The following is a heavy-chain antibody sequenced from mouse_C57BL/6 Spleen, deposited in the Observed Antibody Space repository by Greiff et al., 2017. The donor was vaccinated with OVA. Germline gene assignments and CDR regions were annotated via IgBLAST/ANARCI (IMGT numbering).Heavy chain of an antibody. CDR1: GFTFSSYA. J-gene: IGHJ1*03. Sequence: EVKLMESGGGLVNPGGSLKLSCAASGFTFSSYAMSWVRQTPEKRLEWVATISDGGSYTYYPDNVKGRFTISRDNAKNNLYLQMSHLKSEDTAMYYCARTPYYYGSSYWYFDVWGTGTTVTVSS. CDR3: ARTPYYYGSSYWYFDV. V-gene: IGHV5-4*03. D-gene: IGHD1-1*01. CDR2: ISDGGSYT.